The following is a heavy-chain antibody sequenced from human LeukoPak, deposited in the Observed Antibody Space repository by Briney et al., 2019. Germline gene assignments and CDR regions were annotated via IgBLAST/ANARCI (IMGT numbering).Heavy chain of an antibody. D-gene: IGHD6-6*01. J-gene: IGHJ3*02. Sequence: GGSLRLSCAASGFTFSSYAMTWVRQAPGKGLQWVSAICGSTRSTHYADSVKGRFTISRDNSKNTLYLQMNSLRAEDTAVYYCATYSSSTGEFAIWGQGTMVTVSS. V-gene: IGHV3-23*01. CDR2: ICGSTRST. CDR1: GFTFSSYA. CDR3: ATYSSSTGEFAI.